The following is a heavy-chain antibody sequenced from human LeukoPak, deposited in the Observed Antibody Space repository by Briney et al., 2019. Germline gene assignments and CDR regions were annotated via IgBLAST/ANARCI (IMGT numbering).Heavy chain of an antibody. CDR1: GGSISSSSYY. CDR3: ARGGGLLWPESPYDY. J-gene: IGHJ4*02. CDR2: IYYSGST. D-gene: IGHD3-10*01. Sequence: SETLSLTCTVSGGSISSSSYYWGWIRQPPGKGLEWIGSIYYSGSTYYNPSLKSRVTISVDTSKNQFSLKLSSVTAADTAVYYCARGGGLLWPESPYDYWGQGTLVTVSS. V-gene: IGHV4-39*07.